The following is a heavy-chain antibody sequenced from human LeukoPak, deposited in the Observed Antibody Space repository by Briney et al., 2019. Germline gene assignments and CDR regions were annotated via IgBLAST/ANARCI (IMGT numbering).Heavy chain of an antibody. CDR2: IYSDNT. V-gene: IGHV3-53*01. CDR1: GFTVSSNS. D-gene: IGHD4/OR15-4a*01. Sequence: GGSLRLSCTVSGFTVSSNSMSWVRQAPGKGLEWVSFIYSDNTHYSDSVKGRFTISRDNSKNTLYLQINSLRAEDTAVYYCARRAGAYSHPYDYWGQGTLVTVSS. J-gene: IGHJ4*02. CDR3: ARRAGAYSHPYDY.